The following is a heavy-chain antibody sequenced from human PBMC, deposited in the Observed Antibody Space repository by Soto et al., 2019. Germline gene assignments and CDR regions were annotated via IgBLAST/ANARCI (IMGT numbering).Heavy chain of an antibody. CDR2: ISGSGATT. D-gene: IGHD6-19*01. Sequence: EVQRFESGGGLVQPGGSLRLSWAASGFTFSTYAMSWVRQAPVKGLEWVSGISGSGATTYYADSVKGRFTISRDNSKNTLYLQLNSLRAEDTALYYCATVRKVGVVAGIDYFGKGTLVTVSS. V-gene: IGHV3-23*01. CDR3: ATVRKVGVVAGIDY. CDR1: GFTFSTYA. J-gene: IGHJ4*02.